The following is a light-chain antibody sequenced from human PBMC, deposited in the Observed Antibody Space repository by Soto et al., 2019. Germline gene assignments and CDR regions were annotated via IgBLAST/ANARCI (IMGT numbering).Light chain of an antibody. CDR1: QSVSSN. J-gene: IGKJ5*01. CDR3: QQYNNWPPT. Sequence: EIVMTQSPATLSVSPGERATLSCRASQSVSSNLAWYQQKPGQAPRLLIYGASTRATGIPARFSGSRSGTEFTLTISSPQSEDFAVYYCQQYNNWPPTFGQGTRLEIK. V-gene: IGKV3-15*01. CDR2: GAS.